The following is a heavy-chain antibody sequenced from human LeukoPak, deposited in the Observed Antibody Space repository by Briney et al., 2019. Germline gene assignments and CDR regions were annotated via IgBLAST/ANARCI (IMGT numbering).Heavy chain of an antibody. V-gene: IGHV3-33*01. D-gene: IGHD4-17*01. CDR1: GFTFSSYG. CDR3: ARDRRYGALYYLDY. Sequence: GGSLRLSCAASGFTFSSYGMHWVRQAPGKGLEWVALIWYDGNDKYYADSVKGRFTFTRDNSKDTLYLQMNGLRAEDTAVYYCARDRRYGALYYLDYWGQGTLVTVSS. CDR2: IWYDGNDK. J-gene: IGHJ4*02.